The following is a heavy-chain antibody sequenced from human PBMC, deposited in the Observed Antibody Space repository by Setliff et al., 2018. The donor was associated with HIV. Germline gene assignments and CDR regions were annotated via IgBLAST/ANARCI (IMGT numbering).Heavy chain of an antibody. Sequence: TLSLTCTVSGGSIIDSRYFWGWIRQPPGKGLEWIGSVYYSGITYYSSSLKSRVTVSVDTSRIQFSLKLMSVTAADTAVYKCVRHVWSDDFLVPGWFDSWSQGTLVTVSS. D-gene: IGHD3-3*01. CDR1: GGSIIDSRYF. V-gene: IGHV4-39*01. CDR2: VYYSGIT. J-gene: IGHJ5*01. CDR3: VRHVWSDDFLVPGWFDS.